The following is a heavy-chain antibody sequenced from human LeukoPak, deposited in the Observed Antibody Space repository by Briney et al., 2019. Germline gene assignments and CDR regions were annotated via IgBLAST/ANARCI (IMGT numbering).Heavy chain of an antibody. CDR1: GYIFTSYW. CDR3: ARLSCSSTSCYEDYGMDV. Sequence: GESLKISCKSSGYIFTSYWIGWVRQMPGKGLEWMGIIYPGDSDTRYSPSFQGQVTISADKSISTAYLQWSSLKASDIAMYYCARLSCSSTSCYEDYGMDVWGQGTTVTVSS. V-gene: IGHV5-51*01. CDR2: IYPGDSDT. J-gene: IGHJ6*02. D-gene: IGHD2-2*01.